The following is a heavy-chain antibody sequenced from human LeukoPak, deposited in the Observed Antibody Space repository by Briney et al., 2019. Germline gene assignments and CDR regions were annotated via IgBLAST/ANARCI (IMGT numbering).Heavy chain of an antibody. V-gene: IGHV4-4*02. Sequence: PSETLSLTCAVSGGSLSSSNWWSWVRQPPGKGLEWIGEIYHSGSTNYNPSLKSRVTISVDKSKNQFSLKLSSVTAADTAVYYCARSSPSAAAGNHYFDYWGQGTLVTVSS. D-gene: IGHD6-13*01. J-gene: IGHJ4*02. CDR2: IYHSGST. CDR1: GGSLSSSNW. CDR3: ARSSPSAAAGNHYFDY.